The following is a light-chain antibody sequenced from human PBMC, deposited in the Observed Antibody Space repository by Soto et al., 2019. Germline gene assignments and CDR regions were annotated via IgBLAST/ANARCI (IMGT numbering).Light chain of an antibody. CDR3: QQYVSTPWT. J-gene: IGKJ1*01. V-gene: IGKV3-20*01. CDR2: GAS. Sequence: EIVLTQSPGTLSLSPGEGVTLSCRASQTIINNFLAWYQQKPGQSPRLLIHGASSRATGIPDRLGGSGSGTDFTLTISRLEPEDFAVYYCQQYVSTPWTFGQGTKVEIK. CDR1: QTIINNF.